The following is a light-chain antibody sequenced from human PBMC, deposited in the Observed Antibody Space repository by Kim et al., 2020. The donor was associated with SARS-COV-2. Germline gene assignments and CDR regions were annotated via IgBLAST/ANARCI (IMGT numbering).Light chain of an antibody. CDR2: QDS. V-gene: IGLV3-1*01. CDR3: QAWDSSTAFYV. Sequence: SYELTQPPSVSVSPGQTASITCSGDKLGDKYACWYQQKPGQPPVLVIYQDSKRPSGIPERFSGSNSGNTATLTISGTQAMDEADYYCQAWDSSTAFYVF. CDR1: KLGDKY. J-gene: IGLJ1*01.